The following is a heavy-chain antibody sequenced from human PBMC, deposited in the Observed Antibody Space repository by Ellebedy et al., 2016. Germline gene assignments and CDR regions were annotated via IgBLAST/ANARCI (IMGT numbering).Heavy chain of an antibody. J-gene: IGHJ4*02. D-gene: IGHD5-18*01. CDR2: IWYDGSNK. V-gene: IGHV3-33*08. CDR3: ARDSRYSYGYFDY. CDR1: GFTFSSYG. Sequence: GGSLRLSCAASGFTFSSYGMHWVRQAPGKGLEWVAVIWYDGSNKYYADSVKGRFTISRDNSKNTLYQQMNSLRPDDTAVYYCARDSRYSYGYFDYWGQGTLVTVSS.